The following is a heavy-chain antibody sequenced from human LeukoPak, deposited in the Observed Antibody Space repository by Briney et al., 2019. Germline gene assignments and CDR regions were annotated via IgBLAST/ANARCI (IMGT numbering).Heavy chain of an antibody. D-gene: IGHD2-15*01. J-gene: IGHJ4*02. CDR2: IRYDGSNK. CDR3: ARASLGYCSGGSCFLDY. Sequence: GGSLRLSWAAAGFTFTSSGMNWVRQAPGKGLEWVAFIRYDGSNKYYADSVKGRFTISRDNSKNTLYLQMNSLRAEDTAVYYFARASLGYCSGGSCFLDYWGQGTLVTVSS. V-gene: IGHV3-30*02. CDR1: GFTFTSSG.